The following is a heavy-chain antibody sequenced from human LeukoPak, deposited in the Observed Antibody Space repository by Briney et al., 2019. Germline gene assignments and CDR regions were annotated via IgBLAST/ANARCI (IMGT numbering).Heavy chain of an antibody. V-gene: IGHV3-64*01. Sequence: PGGSLRLSCAASGFTFSSYAMHWVRQAPGKGLEYVSAISSNGGSTYYANSVKGRFTISRDNSKNTLYLQMGSLRAEDMAVYYCARGGYCSSTSCSYPDYWGQGTLVTVSS. CDR2: ISSNGGST. D-gene: IGHD2-2*01. CDR1: GFTFSSYA. J-gene: IGHJ4*02. CDR3: ARGGYCSSTSCSYPDY.